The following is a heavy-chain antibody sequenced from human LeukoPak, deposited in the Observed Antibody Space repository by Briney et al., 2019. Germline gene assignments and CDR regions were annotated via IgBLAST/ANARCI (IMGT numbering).Heavy chain of an antibody. CDR2: ISGSNGNT. CDR3: ARSGRGTYYYFDL. V-gene: IGHV1-18*01. CDR1: SRTFSRDG. D-gene: IGHD1-26*01. Sequence: ASVKVSCKAASRTFSRDGISWVRQAPGQGLEWMGWISGSNGNTNYAQKFQGRVSMTADTSTSTAYMELRSLRSDDTAVYYCARSGRGTYYYFDLWGQGTLVTVSS. J-gene: IGHJ4*02.